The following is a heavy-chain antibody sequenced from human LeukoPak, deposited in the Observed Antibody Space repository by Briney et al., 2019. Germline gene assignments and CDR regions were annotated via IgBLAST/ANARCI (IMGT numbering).Heavy chain of an antibody. J-gene: IGHJ4*02. CDR3: ARDCGGDCHGGFDY. CDR1: GFTVSSNY. D-gene: IGHD2-21*02. V-gene: IGHV3-53*05. Sequence: GGSLRLSCAASGFTVSSNYMSWVRQAPGKGLEWVSVIYSGGSTYYADSVKGRFTISRDNSKNTLYLQMNSLRAEDTAVYYCARDCGGDCHGGFDYWGQGTLVTVSS. CDR2: IYSGGST.